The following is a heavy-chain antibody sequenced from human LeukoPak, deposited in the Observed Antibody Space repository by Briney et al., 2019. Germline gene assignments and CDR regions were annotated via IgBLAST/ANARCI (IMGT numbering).Heavy chain of an antibody. CDR1: GITLSNYG. J-gene: IGHJ4*02. V-gene: IGHV3-23*01. Sequence: GGSLRLSCAVSGITLSNYGMSWVRQAPGKGLEWVAGISGSGGRTNYADSVKGRFTISRDNPKNTLFLQMNTLRAEDTAVYFCAKRGVVIRVILVGFHKEAYYFDSWGQGALVTVSS. CDR3: AKRGVVIRVILVGFHKEAYYFDS. CDR2: ISGSGGRT. D-gene: IGHD3-22*01.